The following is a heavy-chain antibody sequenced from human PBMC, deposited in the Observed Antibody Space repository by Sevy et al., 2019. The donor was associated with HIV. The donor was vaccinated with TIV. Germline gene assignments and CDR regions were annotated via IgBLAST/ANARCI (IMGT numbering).Heavy chain of an antibody. D-gene: IGHD1-26*01. CDR3: ARDEVGALNHDAFDM. V-gene: IGHV4-34*01. CDR2: INHSGST. CDR1: GGSFSGYY. J-gene: IGHJ3*02. Sequence: SETLSLTCAVYGGSFSGYYWSWIHQPPGKGLEWIGEINHSGSTNYNPSLKGRVTISVDKSKNQFSLKLSSVTAADTGVYYCARDEVGALNHDAFDMWGQGTMVTVSS.